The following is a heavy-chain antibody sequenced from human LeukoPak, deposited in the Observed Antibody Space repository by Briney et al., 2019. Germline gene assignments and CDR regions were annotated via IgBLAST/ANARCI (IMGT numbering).Heavy chain of an antibody. CDR3: ARDKRGYSYGYCFDY. D-gene: IGHD5-18*01. J-gene: IGHJ4*02. Sequence: PGGSLRLSCAASGFTFSSYSMNWVRQAPGKGLEWVSYISSSSSTIYYADSVKGRFTISRDNAKNSLYLQMNSLRAEDTAVYYCARDKRGYSYGYCFDYWGQGTLVTVSS. CDR1: GFTFSSYS. CDR2: ISSSSSTI. V-gene: IGHV3-48*04.